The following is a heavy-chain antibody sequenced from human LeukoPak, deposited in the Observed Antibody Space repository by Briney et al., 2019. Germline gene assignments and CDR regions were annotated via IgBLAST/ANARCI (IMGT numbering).Heavy chain of an antibody. CDR1: GGSINSSSYY. D-gene: IGHD6-13*01. CDR2: LYYTGTT. Sequence: PSETLSLTCIVSGGSINSSSYYWGWIRQPPGKGLEWIGSLYYTGTTYYNPSLKSRVTISVDTSKNQFSLRLTSVTAGDTAVYYCARERPWYDYWGQGTLVTVSS. J-gene: IGHJ4*02. V-gene: IGHV4-39*02. CDR3: ARERPWYDY.